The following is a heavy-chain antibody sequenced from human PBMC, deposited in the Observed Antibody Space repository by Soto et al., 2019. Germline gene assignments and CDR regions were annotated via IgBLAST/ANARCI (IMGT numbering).Heavy chain of an antibody. CDR1: GGSIISSSYY. Sequence: PSETLSLTWTVSGGSIISSSYYWALIRQPPGKGLEWIVSIFYIGSTYYNPYLMGRVTMSVDTSKNQFSLELSSEEGAETGVYYGARSEAAANFDYWGQGTLVSVSS. D-gene: IGHD2-15*01. J-gene: IGHJ4*02. CDR3: ARSEAAANFDY. CDR2: IFYIGST. V-gene: IGHV4-39*01.